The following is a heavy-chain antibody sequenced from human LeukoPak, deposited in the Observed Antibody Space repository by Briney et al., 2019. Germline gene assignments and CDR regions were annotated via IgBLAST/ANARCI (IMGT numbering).Heavy chain of an antibody. CDR1: GFTFSSYW. V-gene: IGHV3-7*01. Sequence: GGSLRLSCAASGFTFSSYWMSWVRQAPGKGLEWVANIKQDGSEKYYVDSVKGRFTISRDNARNSLYLQMNSLRAEDTAVYYCARDGYYGSGGELRFDPWGQGTLVIVSS. J-gene: IGHJ5*02. D-gene: IGHD3-10*01. CDR3: ARDGYYGSGGELRFDP. CDR2: IKQDGSEK.